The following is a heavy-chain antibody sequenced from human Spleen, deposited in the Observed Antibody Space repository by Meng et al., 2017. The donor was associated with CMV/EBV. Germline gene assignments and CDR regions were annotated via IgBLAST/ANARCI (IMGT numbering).Heavy chain of an antibody. CDR3: AKDRGSITIFGVLRT. CDR2: MNPNTGNT. CDR1: GYTFTSYD. J-gene: IGHJ5*02. V-gene: IGHV1-8*01. Sequence: ASVKVSCKASGYTFTSYDINWVRQATGQGLEWMGWMNPNTGNTGYAQKFQGRVTMTKNSSISTAYMELSSLRSEDTAVYYCAKDRGSITIFGVLRTWGQGTLVTVSS. D-gene: IGHD3-3*01.